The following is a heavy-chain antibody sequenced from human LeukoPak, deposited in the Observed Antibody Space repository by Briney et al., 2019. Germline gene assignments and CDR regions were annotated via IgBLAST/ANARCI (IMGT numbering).Heavy chain of an antibody. CDR2: VYSRRSS. CDR1: GHSASITSYH. CDR3: ARRMEGYDFWSGYLGDWYFDL. D-gene: IGHD3-3*01. Sequence: PSDTLSLTCSVSGHSASITSYHWGWIPQPPGRGVEWIGRVYSRRSSYNNPSVNSRLTICVDTSKNQFSLKLTSVTAEDTAVYYCARRMEGYDFWSGYLGDWYFDLWGRGTLVTVSS. J-gene: IGHJ2*01. V-gene: IGHV4-39*01.